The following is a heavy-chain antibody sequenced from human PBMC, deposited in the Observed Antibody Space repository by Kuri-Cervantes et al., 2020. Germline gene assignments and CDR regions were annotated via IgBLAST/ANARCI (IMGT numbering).Heavy chain of an antibody. CDR2: IKQDGSEK. J-gene: IGHJ6*02. V-gene: IGHV3-7*03. CDR1: GFNFSSYW. D-gene: IGHD4-23*01. Sequence: GGSLRLSCVASGFNFSSYWMSWVRQAPGKGLEWVANIKQDGSEKYYVDSVKGRFTISRDNAKNSLYLQMNSLRAEDTAVYYCARDDAVAGQGGYYYHYGMDVWGQGTTVTVSS. CDR3: ARDDAVAGQGGYYYHYGMDV.